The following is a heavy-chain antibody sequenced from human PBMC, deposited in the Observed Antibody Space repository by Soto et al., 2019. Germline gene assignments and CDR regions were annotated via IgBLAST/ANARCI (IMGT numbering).Heavy chain of an antibody. V-gene: IGHV3-30*18. D-gene: IGHD4-4*01. J-gene: IGHJ4*02. CDR1: GFTFSLYG. Sequence: QVQLVESGGDVVQPGGSLRLSCAVSGFTFSLYGMHWVRQAAGKGLEWVAFISYEGRNKYYADSVKGRFTISRDNSKNTLSLQMESLRPEDTAVYYCAKGRDSTLLRWQYFDNWGQGTQVTVSS. CDR3: AKGRDSTLLRWQYFDN. CDR2: ISYEGRNK.